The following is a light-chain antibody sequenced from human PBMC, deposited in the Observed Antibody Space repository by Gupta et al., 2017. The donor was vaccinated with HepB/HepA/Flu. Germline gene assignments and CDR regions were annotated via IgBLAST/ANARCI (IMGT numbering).Light chain of an antibody. Sequence: EIVLTQSPATLSLSPGDRATLSCRASQSISTYLGWYQQKPGQALRLLIYDASTRATGIPARFSGSGSGTDFTLTISSLEPEDFAVYYCQRRDDWPPTFGQGTKVEVK. CDR1: QSISTY. V-gene: IGKV3-11*01. CDR2: DAS. CDR3: QRRDDWPPT. J-gene: IGKJ1*01.